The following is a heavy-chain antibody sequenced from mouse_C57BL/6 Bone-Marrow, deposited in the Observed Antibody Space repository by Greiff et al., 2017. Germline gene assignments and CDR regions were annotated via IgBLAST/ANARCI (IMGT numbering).Heavy chain of an antibody. CDR3: ARVGWLLRFAY. CDR1: GYSITSGYY. D-gene: IGHD2-3*01. V-gene: IGHV3-6*01. CDR2: ISYDGSN. Sequence: VQLKESGPGLVKPSQSLSLTCSVTGYSITSGYYWNWIRQFPGNKLEWMGYISYDGSNNYNPSLKNRISITRDTSKNQFFLKLNSVTTEDTATYYCARVGWLLRFAYWGQGTLVTVSA. J-gene: IGHJ3*01.